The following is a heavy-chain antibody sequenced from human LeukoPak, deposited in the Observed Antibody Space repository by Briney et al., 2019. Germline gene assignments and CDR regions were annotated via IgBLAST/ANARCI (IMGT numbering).Heavy chain of an antibody. J-gene: IGHJ6*02. Sequence: GRSLRLSCAASGFTFSDYYMSWIRQAPGKGLEWVSHISDSGRTIYYADSVKGRFTISRDNAKNSLYLQMNSLRAEDTAVYYCASQYYYAMDVWGQGTTVTVSS. D-gene: IGHD4-11*01. V-gene: IGHV3-11*01. CDR3: ASQYYYAMDV. CDR2: ISDSGRTI. CDR1: GFTFSDYY.